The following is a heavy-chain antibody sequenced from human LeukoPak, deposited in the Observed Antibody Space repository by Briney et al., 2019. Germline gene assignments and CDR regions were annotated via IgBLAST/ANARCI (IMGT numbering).Heavy chain of an antibody. CDR1: GFTFSSYS. CDR2: ISSSGSTI. V-gene: IGHV3-48*04. D-gene: IGHD3-16*01. Sequence: GGSLRLSCAASGFTFSSYSMNWVRQAPGKGLEWGSYISSSGSTIYYADSVKGRITISRDNAKNSLYLQMNSLRAEDTAVYYCARARSDVWGSYYVYWGQGTLVTVSS. J-gene: IGHJ4*02. CDR3: ARARSDVWGSYYVY.